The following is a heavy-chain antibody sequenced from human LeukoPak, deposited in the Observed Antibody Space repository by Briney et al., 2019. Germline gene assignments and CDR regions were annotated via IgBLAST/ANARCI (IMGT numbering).Heavy chain of an antibody. V-gene: IGHV3-23*01. CDR1: GITFSSYA. CDR3: ARGGRTLIDYGDYV. Sequence: GGSLRLSCAASGITFSSYAKSWVRQAPGKGLEWVSAISGSGGSTYYADSVKGRFTTSRDNSKNTLYLQMNILGAEDTAVYYCARGGRTLIDYGDYVWGQGTLVTVSS. CDR2: ISGSGGST. D-gene: IGHD4-17*01. J-gene: IGHJ4*02.